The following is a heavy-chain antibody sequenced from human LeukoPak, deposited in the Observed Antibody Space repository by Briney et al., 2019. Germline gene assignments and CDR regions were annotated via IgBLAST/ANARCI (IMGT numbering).Heavy chain of an antibody. V-gene: IGHV3-23*01. CDR2: SSGGGDNT. CDR1: GFTFSNYA. D-gene: IGHD2-2*01. J-gene: IGHJ4*02. CDR3: AKGPVVPAATYYFDY. Sequence: GGSLRLSCAASGFTFSNYAMTWVRQAPGKGLEWVSASSGGGDNTYYADSVKGRFTISRDNSKNTLYLQMNSLRAEDTALYYCAKGPVVPAATYYFDYWGQGTLVTVSS.